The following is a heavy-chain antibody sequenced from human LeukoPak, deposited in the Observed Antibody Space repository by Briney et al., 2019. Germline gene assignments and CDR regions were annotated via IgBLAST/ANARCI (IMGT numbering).Heavy chain of an antibody. CDR1: GGSISSGDYY. CDR3: ARGRGYDSGAFDI. CDR2: IYYSGST. Sequence: SETLSLTCTVSGGSISSGDYYWSWIRQPPGKGLEWIGYIYYSGSTYYNPSLKSRVTISVDTSKNQFSLKLSSVTAADTAVYYCARGRGYDSGAFDIWGQGTMVTVSS. J-gene: IGHJ3*02. V-gene: IGHV4-30-4*01. D-gene: IGHD3-22*01.